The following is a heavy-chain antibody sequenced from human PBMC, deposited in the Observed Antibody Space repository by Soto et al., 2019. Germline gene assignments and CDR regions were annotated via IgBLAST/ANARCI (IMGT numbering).Heavy chain of an antibody. CDR2: IFVSSTII. Sequence: GGSVRLSCVASGFTFSIYSMVWFRQAPGKGLEWVSYIFVSSTIIYYADSVKGRFTVSRDNAQNSVFLLINSLRAEDTAVYYCARDRDWAFDYWGQGTLVTVSS. D-gene: IGHD3-9*01. J-gene: IGHJ4*02. CDR3: ARDRDWAFDY. V-gene: IGHV3-48*04. CDR1: GFTFSIYS.